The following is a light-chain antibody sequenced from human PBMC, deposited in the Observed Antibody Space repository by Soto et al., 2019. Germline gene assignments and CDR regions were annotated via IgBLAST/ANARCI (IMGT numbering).Light chain of an antibody. V-gene: IGKV3-20*01. J-gene: IGKJ5*01. CDR3: QHDQSGHPIA. CDR2: GAS. CDR1: QSVSNNY. Sequence: EIVLTQSPGTLSLSPGERATLSCRASQSVSNNYLAWYQQKPGQAPRLLISGASSRATGIPDRFTGSGSETSFTLTISRLEPEDFALYYCQHDQSGHPIAFGQGTRLEIK.